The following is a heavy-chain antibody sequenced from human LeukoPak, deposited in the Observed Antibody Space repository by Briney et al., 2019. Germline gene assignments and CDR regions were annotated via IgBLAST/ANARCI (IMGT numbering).Heavy chain of an antibody. CDR1: GGSFSSYIYP. D-gene: IGHD1-14*01. CDR2: ISHSGTT. J-gene: IGHJ6*03. CDR3: AREVGNSYYYYYMDV. Sequence: SETLYLTCTVSGGSFSSYIYPWGWIRQPPGKGLEWIGSISHSGTTYYNPSLKCRVTISIDTSKSQFSLKLNSVTAADTAVYYCAREVGNSYYYYYMDVWGSGTTVTVSS. V-gene: IGHV4-39*07.